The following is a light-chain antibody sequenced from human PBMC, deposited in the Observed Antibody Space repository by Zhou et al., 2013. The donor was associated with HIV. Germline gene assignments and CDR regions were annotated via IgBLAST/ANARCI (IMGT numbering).Light chain of an antibody. CDR2: GAS. Sequence: EIVMTQSPATLSVSPGERATLSCRASQSVTSSYLAWYQQKPGQAPRLLIYGASSRATGIPDRFSGSGSGTDFTLTISRLEPEDFAVYFCQQYDSTPLTFGRGTKVEIK. CDR1: QSVTSSY. CDR3: QQYDSTPLT. V-gene: IGKV3-20*01. J-gene: IGKJ1*01.